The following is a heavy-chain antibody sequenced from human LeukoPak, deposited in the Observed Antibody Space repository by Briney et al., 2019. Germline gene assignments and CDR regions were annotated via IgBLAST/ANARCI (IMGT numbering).Heavy chain of an antibody. D-gene: IGHD4-17*01. CDR2: INHSGST. J-gene: IGHJ4*02. Sequence: SETLSLTCAVYGGSFSGYYWSWIRQPPGKGLEWIGEINHSGSTNYNPSLKSRVTISVDTSKNQFSLKLSSVTAADTAVYYCVSGTVTTRYFDYWGQGTLVPVSS. CDR3: VSGTVTTRYFDY. CDR1: GGSFSGYY. V-gene: IGHV4-34*01.